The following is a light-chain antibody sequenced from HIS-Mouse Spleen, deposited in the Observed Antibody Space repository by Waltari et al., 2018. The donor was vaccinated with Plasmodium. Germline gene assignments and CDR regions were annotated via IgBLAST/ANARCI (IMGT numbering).Light chain of an antibody. Sequence: DIQMTQSPSSLSASVGDRSTFPSRPSQSISSYLNWYQQKPGKAPKLLIYAASSLQSGVPSRFSGSGSGTDFTLTISSLQPEDFATYYCQQSYSTPLYTFGQGTKLEIK. CDR1: QSISSY. CDR3: QQSYSTPLYT. CDR2: AAS. V-gene: IGKV1-39*01. J-gene: IGKJ2*01.